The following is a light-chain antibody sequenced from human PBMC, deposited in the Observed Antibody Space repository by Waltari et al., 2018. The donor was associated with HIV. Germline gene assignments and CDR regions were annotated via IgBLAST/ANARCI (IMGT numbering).Light chain of an antibody. CDR2: GAS. CDR1: QNIGNY. CDR3: QQSYKSPPT. Sequence: DIQMTQSPLCLSASVGDRVTITCRTSQNIGNYLNWYLHKPGTVPKRLIYGASSLQGGVPSRFSGGGSGTDXFLTISNLXPEDFGIDYXQQSYKSPPTFGRGTKLEL. V-gene: IGKV1-39*01. J-gene: IGKJ2*01.